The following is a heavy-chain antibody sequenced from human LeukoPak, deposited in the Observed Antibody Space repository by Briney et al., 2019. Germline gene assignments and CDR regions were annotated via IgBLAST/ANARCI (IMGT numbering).Heavy chain of an antibody. V-gene: IGHV3-73*01. J-gene: IGHJ3*02. CDR1: GFTFSGSA. CDR3: SRPDSSGQSSSAFAI. CDR2: IRNKADNYAT. D-gene: IGHD6-19*01. Sequence: PGGSLRLSCATSGFTFSGSAMHWVRQAPGKGLEWVGRIRNKADNYATAYTASVKGRFIISRDDSKHTAYLQMNSLKTEDPAIYYCSRPDSSGQSSSAFAISGQGTIVIVSS.